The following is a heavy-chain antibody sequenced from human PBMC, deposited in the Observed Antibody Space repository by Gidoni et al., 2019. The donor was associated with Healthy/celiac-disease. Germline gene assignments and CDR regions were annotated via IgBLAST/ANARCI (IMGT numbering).Heavy chain of an antibody. V-gene: IGHV4-39*01. Sequence: QLQLQESGPGLVKPSETLSLTCTVSGGSISSSSYYWGWIRQPPGKGLEWIGSIYYSGSTYYNPSLKSRVTISVDTSKNQFSLKLSSVTAADTAVYYCARSPSYDILTGYYSRSGAFDIWGQGTMVTVSS. CDR3: ARSPSYDILTGYYSRSGAFDI. D-gene: IGHD3-9*01. CDR2: IYYSGST. CDR1: GGSISSSSYY. J-gene: IGHJ3*02.